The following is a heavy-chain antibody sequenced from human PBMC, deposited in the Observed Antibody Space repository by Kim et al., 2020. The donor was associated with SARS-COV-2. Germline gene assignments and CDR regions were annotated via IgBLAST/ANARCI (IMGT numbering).Heavy chain of an antibody. CDR2: INSAGSTT. J-gene: IGHJ4*02. CDR1: GFTFSSYW. D-gene: IGHD5-18*01. V-gene: IGHV3-74*01. Sequence: GGSLRLSCAASGFTFSSYWMHWVRQAPGKGLVWVSRINSAGSTTNYADSVKGRFTICRNNAKNTLYQQINSLRAEDTAVYYCASGRDTWAYYYFEYWGQG. CDR3: ASGRDTWAYYYFEY.